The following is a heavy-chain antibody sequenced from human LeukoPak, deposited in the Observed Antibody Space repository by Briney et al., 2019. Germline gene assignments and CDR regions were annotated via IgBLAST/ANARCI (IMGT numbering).Heavy chain of an antibody. CDR2: INHSGST. J-gene: IGHJ3*02. Sequence: SETLSLTCAVYGGSFSGYYWSWIRQPPGKGLEWIGEINHSGSTNYNPSLKSRVAISVDTSKNQFSLKLSSVTAADTAVYYCARGNTGAFDIWGQGTMVTVSS. CDR3: ARGNTGAFDI. V-gene: IGHV4-34*01. CDR1: GGSFSGYY. D-gene: IGHD1-14*01.